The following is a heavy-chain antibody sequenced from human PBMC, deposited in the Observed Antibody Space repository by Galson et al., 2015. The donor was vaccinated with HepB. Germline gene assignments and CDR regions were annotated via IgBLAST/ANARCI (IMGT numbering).Heavy chain of an antibody. D-gene: IGHD3-22*01. Sequence: SVKVSCKASGYTFTGYYMHWVRQAPGQGLEWMGRINPNSGGTNYAQKFQGRVTMTRDTSISTAYMELSRLRSDDAAVYYCARTYYYDSSGYYYDYWGQGTLVTVSS. V-gene: IGHV1-2*06. J-gene: IGHJ4*02. CDR1: GYTFTGYY. CDR2: INPNSGGT. CDR3: ARTYYYDSSGYYYDY.